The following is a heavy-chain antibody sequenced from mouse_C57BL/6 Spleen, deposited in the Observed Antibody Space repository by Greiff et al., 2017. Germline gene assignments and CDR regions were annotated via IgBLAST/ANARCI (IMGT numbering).Heavy chain of an antibody. CDR3: ARSGYYAMDY. V-gene: IGHV1-82*01. CDR2: IYPGDGDT. D-gene: IGHD3-1*01. J-gene: IGHJ4*01. CDR1: GYAFSSSW. Sequence: QVKLQQSGPELVKPGASVKISCKASGYAFSSSWMNWVKQRPGKGLEWIGRIYPGDGDTNYNGKFKGKATLTADKSSSTAYMQLSSLTSEDSAVYFCARSGYYAMDYWGQGTSVTVSS.